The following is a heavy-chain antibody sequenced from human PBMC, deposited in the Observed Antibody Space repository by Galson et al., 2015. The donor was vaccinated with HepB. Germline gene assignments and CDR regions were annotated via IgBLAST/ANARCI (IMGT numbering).Heavy chain of an antibody. J-gene: IGHJ5*02. D-gene: IGHD6-19*01. Sequence: SLRLSCAASGFTFSGYDMHWVRRVTGKGLEWVSAIGTAGDTYYPDSVKGRFTISRENAKNSVYLQMNSLRAGDTAVYYCARGGSAWFPESWGQGTLVTVSS. CDR3: ARGGSAWFPES. CDR1: GFTFSGYD. CDR2: IGTAGDT. V-gene: IGHV3-13*01.